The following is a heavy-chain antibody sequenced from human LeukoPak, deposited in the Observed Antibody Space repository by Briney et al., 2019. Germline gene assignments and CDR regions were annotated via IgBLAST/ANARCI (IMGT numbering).Heavy chain of an antibody. J-gene: IGHJ4*02. CDR3: VKYSGYDYFFDY. CDR1: GFTFTNCG. V-gene: IGHV3-30*18. D-gene: IGHD5-12*01. CDR2: ISNDGSDK. Sequence: QPGRSLRLSCAASGFTFTNCGMHWVRQAPGKGLEWVAVISNDGSDKNYADSVKGRFTISRDNSKNTLYLQINSLRAEDTAVYYCVKYSGYDYFFDYWGQGTLVTVSS.